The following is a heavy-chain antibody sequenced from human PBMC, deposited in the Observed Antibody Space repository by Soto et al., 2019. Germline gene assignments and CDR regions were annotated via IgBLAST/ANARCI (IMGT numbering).Heavy chain of an antibody. CDR2: ISGNT. D-gene: IGHD2-2*01. J-gene: IGHJ6*02. Sequence: NPGGSLRLSCAASGFTFYDFAMHWVRQAPGKGLEWVSRISGNTNYAQKFQERVTITRDMYTSTAYMELSSLRSEDTAVYYCAAAGYCSSTSCHANYYYYGMDVWGQGTTVTVSS. CDR1: GFTFYDFA. CDR3: AAAGYCSSTSCHANYYYYGMDV. V-gene: IGHV1-58*02.